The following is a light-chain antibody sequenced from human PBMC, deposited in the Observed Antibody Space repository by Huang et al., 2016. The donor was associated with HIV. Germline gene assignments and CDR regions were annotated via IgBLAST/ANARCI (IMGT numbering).Light chain of an antibody. CDR2: GVS. Sequence: EIMLAQSPANLSISPGEGASVSCRASQSITNNLAWYQQKPGQAPRLLIYGVSARAAGVPARVSGSGSGTEVTLTITSLQSEDFALYFCQQYHDWPLSFGGGT. J-gene: IGKJ4*01. CDR3: QQYHDWPLS. V-gene: IGKV3-15*01. CDR1: QSITNN.